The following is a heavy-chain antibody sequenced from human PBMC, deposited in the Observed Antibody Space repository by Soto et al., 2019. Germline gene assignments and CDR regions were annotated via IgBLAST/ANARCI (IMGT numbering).Heavy chain of an antibody. CDR1: GYTFTNFG. V-gene: IGHV1-18*01. CDR2: ISAYNGNT. CDR3: ARRWTPIDS. D-gene: IGHD2-15*01. Sequence: QVQLVQSGAEVKKPGASVKVSCKASGYTFTNFGILWVRRAPGQGVEWMGWISAYNGNTNYAQNFQGRVTMTTATSTSTAYMELRSLRSDDTAVYYCARRWTPIDSWGQGTLVTVSS. J-gene: IGHJ4*02.